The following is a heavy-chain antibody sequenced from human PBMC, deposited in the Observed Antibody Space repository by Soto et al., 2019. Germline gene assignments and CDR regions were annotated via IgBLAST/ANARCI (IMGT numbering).Heavy chain of an antibody. CDR2: IYYSGST. J-gene: IGHJ4*02. V-gene: IGHV4-30-4*01. D-gene: IGHD3-22*01. Sequence: QVQLQESGPGLVKPSQTLSLTCTVSGGSISSGDYYWSWIRQPPGKGLEWIGYIYYSGSTYYNPSLKSRVTISVDTSKNQFSLKLISVTAADTAVYYCARVGDSYYDSSGYYFVYWGQGTLVTVSS. CDR3: ARVGDSYYDSSGYYFVY. CDR1: GGSISSGDYY.